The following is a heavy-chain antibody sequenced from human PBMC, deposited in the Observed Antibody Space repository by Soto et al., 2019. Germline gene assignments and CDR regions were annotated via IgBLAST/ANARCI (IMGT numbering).Heavy chain of an antibody. D-gene: IGHD2-21*01. J-gene: IGHJ4*02. V-gene: IGHV1-69*01. CDR1: GGTFSSYA. CDR2: IIPIFGTA. CDR3: ARERFGDYFFDY. Sequence: QVQLVQSGAEVKKPGSSVKVSCKASGGTFSSYAISWVRQAPGQGLEWMGGIIPIFGTANYAQKFQGRVTIIAHESTSTAYMELSSLRSEDAAVYYCARERFGDYFFDYWGQGSLVTVAS.